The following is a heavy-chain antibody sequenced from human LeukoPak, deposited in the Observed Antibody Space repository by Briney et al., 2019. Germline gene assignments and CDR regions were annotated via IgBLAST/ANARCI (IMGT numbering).Heavy chain of an antibody. J-gene: IGHJ4*02. V-gene: IGHV3-48*03. D-gene: IGHD3-9*01. CDR3: ARGAGYDILTGFDY. CDR2: ISSSGSTI. Sequence: QSGGSLRLSCAASGFTCSSYEMNWVRQAPGKGLEWVSYISSSGSTIYYADSVKGRFNISRDNAKNSLYLQMNSLRAEDTALYYCARGAGYDILTGFDYWGQRTLVTVSS. CDR1: GFTCSSYE.